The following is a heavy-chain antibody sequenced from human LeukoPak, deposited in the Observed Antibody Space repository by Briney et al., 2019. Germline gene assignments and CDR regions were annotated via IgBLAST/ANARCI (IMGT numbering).Heavy chain of an antibody. CDR2: ISSSSSTI. D-gene: IGHD5-18*01. J-gene: IGHJ4*02. CDR1: GFTFSSYS. Sequence: SGGSLRLSCAAPGFTFSSYSMNWVRQAPGKGLEWVSYISSSSSTIYYADSVKGRFTISRDNAKNSLYLQMSSLRDEDTAVYYCARDGGGGDTYGYLYDWGQGTLVTVSS. V-gene: IGHV3-48*02. CDR3: ARDGGGGDTYGYLYD.